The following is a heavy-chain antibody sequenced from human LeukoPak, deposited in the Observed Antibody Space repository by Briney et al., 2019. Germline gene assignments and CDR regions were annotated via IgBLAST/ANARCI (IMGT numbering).Heavy chain of an antibody. CDR2: IYTGGNT. CDR1: GFTFSNYV. Sequence: GGSLRLSCAASGFTFSNYVMSWVRLVPGKGLEWVSTIYTGGNTYYAASLKGRFTISRDNSKNTLYLQMNSLRAEDTAVYYCARRGDGGRSFDYWGQGTLVTVSS. J-gene: IGHJ4*02. CDR3: ARRGDGGRSFDY. D-gene: IGHD4-23*01. V-gene: IGHV3-53*01.